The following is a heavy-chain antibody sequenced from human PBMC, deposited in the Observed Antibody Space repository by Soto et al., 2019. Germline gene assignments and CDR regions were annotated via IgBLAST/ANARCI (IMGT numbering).Heavy chain of an antibody. V-gene: IGHV4-59*01. Sequence: SETLSLTCTGSGGSINDFYWSWIRQPPGKGLEWIGYIYYSGSTDYNPSLKGRVTISVDTSKNQFSLKLRSVTAADTAVYYCARVGGVAARTFDYWGQGTLVTVSS. CDR2: IYYSGST. CDR3: ARVGGVAARTFDY. J-gene: IGHJ4*02. CDR1: GGSINDFY. D-gene: IGHD6-6*01.